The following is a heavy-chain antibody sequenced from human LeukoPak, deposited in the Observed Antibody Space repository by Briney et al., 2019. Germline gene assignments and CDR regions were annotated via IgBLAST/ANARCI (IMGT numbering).Heavy chain of an antibody. D-gene: IGHD3-9*01. CDR1: GFTVSSNY. J-gene: IGHJ6*02. CDR2: IYSGGST. V-gene: IGHV3-66*01. Sequence: PGGSLRLSCAASGFTVSSNYMSWVRQAPGKGLEWVSVIYSGGSTYYADSVKGRFTISRDNSKNTLYLQMNSLRAEDTAVYYCARDGALGYRDRRYYDILTGPLYYYYYYGMDVWGQGTTVTVSS. CDR3: ARDGALGYRDRRYYDILTGPLYYYYYYGMDV.